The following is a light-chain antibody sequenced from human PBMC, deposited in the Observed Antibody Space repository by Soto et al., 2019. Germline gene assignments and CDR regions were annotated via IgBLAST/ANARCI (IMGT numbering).Light chain of an antibody. Sequence: EIVLTQSPGTLSLSPGERATLSCRASQSVSSSYLAWYQQKPGQAPRLLIYGASSTATGIPDRLSGSGSGLYFTLTISRLEPEDSAVYYGHEYGSSPSPSYTFGRGTKLEIK. CDR3: HEYGSSPSPSYT. CDR1: QSVSSSY. V-gene: IGKV3-20*01. CDR2: GAS. J-gene: IGKJ2*01.